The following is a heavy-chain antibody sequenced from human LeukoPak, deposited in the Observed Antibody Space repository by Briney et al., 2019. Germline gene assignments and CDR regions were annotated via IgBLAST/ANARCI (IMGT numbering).Heavy chain of an antibody. CDR3: ARDYYYDGSGYIDY. Sequence: PGGTLRLSCAASGFTFSSYGMSWVRQAPGKGLEWGSVIYSGGSTYYADSVKGRFTISRDNSKNTLYLQMNSLRAEDTAVYYCARDYYYDGSGYIDYWGQGTLVTVSS. CDR2: IYSGGST. V-gene: IGHV3-66*01. J-gene: IGHJ4*02. D-gene: IGHD3-22*01. CDR1: GFTFSSYG.